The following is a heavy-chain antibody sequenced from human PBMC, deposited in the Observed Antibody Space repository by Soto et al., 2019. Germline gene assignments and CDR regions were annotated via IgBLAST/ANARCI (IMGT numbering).Heavy chain of an antibody. CDR2: VGTASANT. CDR3: ARELNTDPTAYYSFAY. Sequence: GASVKVSCKTSGYTFTAYGLAWLRQAPGQRPEWLGWVGTASANTNYAEKFQGRVTMTSDRSTTTTYMELRSLRSDDTAVYYCARELNTDPTAYYSFAYWGQGTLVIVSS. CDR1: GYTFTAYG. D-gene: IGHD3-9*01. J-gene: IGHJ4*02. V-gene: IGHV1-18*01.